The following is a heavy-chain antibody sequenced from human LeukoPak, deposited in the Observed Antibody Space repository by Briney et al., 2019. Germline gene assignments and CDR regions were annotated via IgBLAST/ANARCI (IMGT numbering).Heavy chain of an antibody. CDR2: IYHSGST. CDR3: ARDNPQDPTVGFDP. D-gene: IGHD4-23*01. Sequence: PSETLSLTCTVSGYSISSGYYWGWIRQPPGKGLEWIGSIYHSGSTYYNPSLKSRVTISVDTSKNQFSLKLSSVTAADTAVYFCARDNPQDPTVGFDPWGQGTLVTVSS. CDR1: GYSISSGYY. V-gene: IGHV4-38-2*02. J-gene: IGHJ5*02.